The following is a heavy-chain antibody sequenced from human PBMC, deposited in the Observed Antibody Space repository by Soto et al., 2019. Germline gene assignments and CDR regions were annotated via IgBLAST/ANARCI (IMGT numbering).Heavy chain of an antibody. J-gene: IGHJ4*02. CDR1: GYTFTSYG. Sequence: QVQLVQSGAEVKKPGASVKVSCKASGYTFTSYGISWVRQAPGQGLEWMGWISAYNGNTNYAQKLQGRVTMTTDTSXXTAYMELRSLRSDDTAVYYCARDIYYGDYGGAFAYWGQGTLVTVSS. CDR2: ISAYNGNT. D-gene: IGHD4-17*01. CDR3: ARDIYYGDYGGAFAY. V-gene: IGHV1-18*01.